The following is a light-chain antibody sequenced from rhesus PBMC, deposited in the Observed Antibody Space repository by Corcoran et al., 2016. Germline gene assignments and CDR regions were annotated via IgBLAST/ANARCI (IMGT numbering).Light chain of an antibody. CDR2: GAF. V-gene: IGKV3-10*01. CDR1: QSVSSY. CDR3: YQHSSGWA. Sequence: QVILTQSPATLSLSPGERATLSCRASQSVSSYLAWYQQKPGQAPRLLSYGAFSRANGIPDRFSGSGYGKYFPHTISSLEPEDVGVYPCYQHSSGWAFGQRTKVEIK. J-gene: IGKJ1*01.